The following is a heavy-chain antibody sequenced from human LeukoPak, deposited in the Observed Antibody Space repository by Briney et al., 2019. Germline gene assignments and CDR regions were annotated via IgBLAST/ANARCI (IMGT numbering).Heavy chain of an antibody. Sequence: GGSLRLSCAASGFTFSSYSMNWVRQAPGKGLEWVSSISSSLTYIYYADSVKGRFTISRDNAKNSLYLQMNSLRAEDTAVYYCAREGSSGWYGDFWGQGTLVTVSS. V-gene: IGHV3-21*04. CDR1: GFTFSSYS. J-gene: IGHJ4*02. CDR3: AREGSSGWYGDF. D-gene: IGHD6-19*01. CDR2: ISSSLTYI.